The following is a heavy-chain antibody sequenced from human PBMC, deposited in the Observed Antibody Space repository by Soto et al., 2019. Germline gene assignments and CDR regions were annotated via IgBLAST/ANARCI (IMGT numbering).Heavy chain of an antibody. J-gene: IGHJ5*01. Sequence: GGSLRLSCAASGFMFSSYAMSWVRQAPGKGLEWVSSISASGGTANLADSVEGRCTISRDNSKSTLYLQMNSLRAEDTAVYYCAKLTYPSDSTGYYYERVSGWVDSWGQGTLVTVSS. CDR2: ISASGGTA. CDR1: GFMFSSYA. D-gene: IGHD3-22*01. CDR3: AKLTYPSDSTGYYYERVSGWVDS. V-gene: IGHV3-23*01.